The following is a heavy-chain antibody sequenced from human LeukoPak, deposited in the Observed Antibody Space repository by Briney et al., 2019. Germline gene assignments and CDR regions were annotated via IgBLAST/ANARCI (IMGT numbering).Heavy chain of an antibody. V-gene: IGHV3-30*18. CDR3: AKDGLSYYGSGSYYNVHFDY. CDR1: GFTFSSYG. Sequence: GRSLRLSCAASGFTFSSYGMHWVRQAPGKGLEWVAVISYDGSNKYYADSVKGRFTISRDNSKNTLYLQMNSLRAEDTAVYYCAKDGLSYYGSGSYYNVHFDYWGQGTLVTVSS. J-gene: IGHJ4*02. D-gene: IGHD3-10*01. CDR2: ISYDGSNK.